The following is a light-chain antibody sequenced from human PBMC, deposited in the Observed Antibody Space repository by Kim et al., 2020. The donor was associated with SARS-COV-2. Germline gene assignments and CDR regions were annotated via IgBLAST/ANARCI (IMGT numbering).Light chain of an antibody. J-gene: IGLJ2*01. CDR3: AAWDDTLV. CDR2: NDN. V-gene: IGLV1-44*01. CDR1: SSNIGRHK. Sequence: GTPGQGVTISCSGSSSNIGRHKVNWYQQLPGTAPKLLIYNDNQRPSGVPVRFSGSKSGTSASLVISGLQSEDEADYFCAAWDDTLVFGGGTKLTVL.